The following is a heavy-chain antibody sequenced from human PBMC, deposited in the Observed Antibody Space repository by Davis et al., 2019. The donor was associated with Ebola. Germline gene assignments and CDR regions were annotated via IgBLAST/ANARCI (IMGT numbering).Heavy chain of an antibody. V-gene: IGHV4-39*01. CDR3: ASLRQTYDSSGYSQPFDY. J-gene: IGHJ4*02. Sequence: MPSETLSLTCTVSGGSISGNNYYWDWIRQPPGKGLEWIGSIHYSGNTNNNPSLKSRVTISVDTSKNQFSLKLSSATAADTALYYCASLRQTYDSSGYSQPFDYWGQGSLVTVSS. CDR2: IHYSGNT. D-gene: IGHD3-22*01. CDR1: GGSISGNNYY.